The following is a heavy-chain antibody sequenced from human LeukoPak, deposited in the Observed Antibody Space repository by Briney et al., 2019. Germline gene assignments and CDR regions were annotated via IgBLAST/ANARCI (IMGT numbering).Heavy chain of an antibody. D-gene: IGHD6-13*01. Sequence: GRSLRLSCTASGVTLKDHAMHWLRQAPGRGLEWGSGIYWNGGGEGYADSVKGRFTISRDNAKNSLYLQMNSLRAEDTALYYCTKDVTAGGLDYWGQGTLVIVSS. J-gene: IGHJ4*02. V-gene: IGHV3-9*01. CDR2: IYWNGGGE. CDR3: TKDVTAGGLDY. CDR1: GVTLKDHA.